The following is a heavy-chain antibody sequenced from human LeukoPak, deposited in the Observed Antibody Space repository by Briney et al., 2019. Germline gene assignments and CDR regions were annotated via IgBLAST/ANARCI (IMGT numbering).Heavy chain of an antibody. V-gene: IGHV3-7*01. D-gene: IGHD1-26*01. J-gene: IGHJ4*02. CDR1: GFTFTNYA. Sequence: GGSLRLSCVASGFTFTNYAMNWVRQAPGKGLEWVANMRQDGGEIYYVDSVKGRFTISRDNAKNSLHLEMNSLRAEDTAVYYCARDKIVGATHFDSWGQGTLVTVSS. CDR3: ARDKIVGATHFDS. CDR2: MRQDGGEI.